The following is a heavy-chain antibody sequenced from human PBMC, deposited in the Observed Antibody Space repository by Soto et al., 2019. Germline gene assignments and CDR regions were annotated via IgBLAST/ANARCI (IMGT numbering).Heavy chain of an antibody. CDR1: GGSIRDDTYY. CDR3: ARRCKYYDILTGYSHFDY. V-gene: IGHV4-39*01. D-gene: IGHD3-9*01. Sequence: PSETLSLTCTVSGGSIRDDTYYWGWIRQPPGKGLEWIGSIYYSGSTYYNPSLKSRVTISVDTSKNQFSLKLSSVTAADTAVYYCARRCKYYDILTGYSHFDYWGQGTLVTVSS. CDR2: IYYSGST. J-gene: IGHJ4*02.